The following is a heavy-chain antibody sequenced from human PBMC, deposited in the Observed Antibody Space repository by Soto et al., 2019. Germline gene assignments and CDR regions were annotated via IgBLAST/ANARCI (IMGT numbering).Heavy chain of an antibody. CDR3: ARWVGGSMYDNSGKYDS. V-gene: IGHV3-30*03. CDR1: GFTFSSNG. Sequence: ESGGGVVQPGRSLRLTCAASGFTFSSNGMHWVRQAPGKGLEWVALVSYDGSKKYYADSVKGRFIISRDNSENTLYLQMNSLRAEDTAVYYCARWVGGSMYDNSGKYDSWGQGTLVTVSS. J-gene: IGHJ5*01. CDR2: VSYDGSKK. D-gene: IGHD3-22*01.